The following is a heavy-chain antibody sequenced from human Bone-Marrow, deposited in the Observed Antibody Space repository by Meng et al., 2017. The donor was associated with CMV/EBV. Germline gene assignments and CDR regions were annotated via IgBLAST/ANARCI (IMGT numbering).Heavy chain of an antibody. J-gene: IGHJ4*02. Sequence: GGSLRLSCAASGFTFSSYWMSWVRQAPGKGLEWVANIKEDGSEKYYVDSGRGRFTISRDNAKNSLYLQMNSLRAEDTAVYYCARFLVWYQLLFDYWGQGTLVTVSS. D-gene: IGHD2-2*01. CDR1: GFTFSSYW. CDR3: ARFLVWYQLLFDY. CDR2: IKEDGSEK. V-gene: IGHV3-7*01.